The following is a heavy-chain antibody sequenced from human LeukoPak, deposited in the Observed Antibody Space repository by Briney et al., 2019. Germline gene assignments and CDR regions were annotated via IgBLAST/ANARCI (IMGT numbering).Heavy chain of an antibody. CDR1: GGTFSSYA. CDR3: ASPLGGSGSYLNFDY. CDR2: IIPIFGTA. D-gene: IGHD3-10*01. Sequence: SVKVSCKASGGTFSSYAISWVRQAPGQGLEWMGGIIPIFGTANYAQKFQGRVTITADESTSTAYMKLSSLRSEDTAVYYCASPLGGSGSYLNFDYWGQGTLVTVSS. J-gene: IGHJ4*02. V-gene: IGHV1-69*13.